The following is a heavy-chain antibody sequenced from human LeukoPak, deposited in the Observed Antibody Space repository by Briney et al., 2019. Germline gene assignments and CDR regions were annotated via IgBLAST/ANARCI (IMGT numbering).Heavy chain of an antibody. CDR3: AGVLLWFGEFYDAFDI. Sequence: SETLSLTCTVSGGSISSSSYYWGWIRQPPGKGLEWIGSIYYSGSTYYNPSLKSRVTISVDTSKNQFSLKLSSVTAADTAVYYCAGVLLWFGEFYDAFDIWGQGTMVTVSS. J-gene: IGHJ3*02. CDR2: IYYSGST. V-gene: IGHV4-39*01. D-gene: IGHD3-10*01. CDR1: GGSISSSSYY.